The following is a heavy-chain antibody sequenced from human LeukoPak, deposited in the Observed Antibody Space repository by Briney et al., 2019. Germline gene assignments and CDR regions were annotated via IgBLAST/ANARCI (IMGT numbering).Heavy chain of an antibody. V-gene: IGHV7-4-1*02. CDR1: GYTFTSYA. Sequence: ASVKVSCKAPGYTFTSYAMNWVRQAPGQGLEWMGWINTNTGNPTYAQGFTGRFVFSLDTSVSTAYLQISSLKAEDTAVYYCARDLALMDKVSSSWYVDYYYYGMDVWGQGTTVTVSS. CDR2: INTNTGNP. CDR3: ARDLALMDKVSSSWYVDYYYYGMDV. J-gene: IGHJ6*02. D-gene: IGHD6-13*01.